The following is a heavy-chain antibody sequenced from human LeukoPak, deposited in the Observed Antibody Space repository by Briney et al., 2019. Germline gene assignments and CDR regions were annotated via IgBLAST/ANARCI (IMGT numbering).Heavy chain of an antibody. CDR2: INPSGGST. CDR3: ARARNSYAFDY. J-gene: IGHJ4*02. Sequence: GASVKVSCKASGYTFTSYYMHWVRQAPGQGLEWMGIINPSGGSTSCAQKFQGRVTMTRDTSTSTVYMELSSLRSEDTAVYYCARARNSYAFDYWGQGTLVTVSS. V-gene: IGHV1-46*01. CDR1: GYTFTSYY. D-gene: IGHD5-18*01.